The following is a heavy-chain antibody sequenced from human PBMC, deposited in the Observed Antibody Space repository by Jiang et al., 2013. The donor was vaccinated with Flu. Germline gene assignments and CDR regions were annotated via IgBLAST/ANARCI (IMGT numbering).Heavy chain of an antibody. CDR1: GFTFSNAW. CDR3: ARTTGYSYGHAFDY. CDR2: IKSKTDGGTT. J-gene: IGHJ4*02. D-gene: IGHD5-18*01. V-gene: IGHV3-15*01. Sequence: ASGFTFSNAWMSWVRQAPGKGLEWVGRIKSKTDGGTTDYAAPVKGRFTISRDDSKNTLYLQMNSLKTVDTATYYCARTTGYSYGHAFDYWGQGTLVTVSS.